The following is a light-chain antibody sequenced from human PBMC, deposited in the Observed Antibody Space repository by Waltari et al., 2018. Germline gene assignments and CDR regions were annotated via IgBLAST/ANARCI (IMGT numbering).Light chain of an antibody. CDR3: QQYDTSPRT. CDR2: GAS. J-gene: IGKJ1*01. V-gene: IGKV3-20*01. Sequence: EIVLTQSPSTLSLSAGERATLPCRASQSISGSYLAWYQQKPGQAPRLLICGASSRGTGIPERYSGSGSETDFTLTISRLDPEDSAVYYCQQYDTSPRTFGPGTKVEI. CDR1: QSISGSY.